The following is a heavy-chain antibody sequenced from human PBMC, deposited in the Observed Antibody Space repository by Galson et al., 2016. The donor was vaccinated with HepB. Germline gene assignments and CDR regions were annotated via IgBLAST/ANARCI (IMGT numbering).Heavy chain of an antibody. J-gene: IGHJ6*02. CDR2: IFHSGST. CDR3: ARGPLEVSKFFSIRPHHDHYNGIDV. D-gene: IGHD2/OR15-2a*01. Sequence: SETLSLTCAVSGGSISTSNCWSWVRQPPGKGLEWIGEIFHSGSTNYNPSRKGRVTMSLDKSKNQFSLKLTAVTDADTAVYYVARGPLEVSKFFSIRPHHDHYNGIDVGGQGTTVTVSS. CDR1: GGSISTSNC. V-gene: IGHV4-4*02.